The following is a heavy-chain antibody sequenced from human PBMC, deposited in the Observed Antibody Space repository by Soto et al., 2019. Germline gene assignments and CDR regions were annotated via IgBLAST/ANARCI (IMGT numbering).Heavy chain of an antibody. CDR2: MNSDGIIK. CDR3: AKTEAYRFDY. CDR1: GFTFSSYS. J-gene: IGHJ4*02. D-gene: IGHD3-16*01. V-gene: IGHV3-30*02. Sequence: GGSLRLSCAASGFTFSSYSMNWVRQAPGKGLEWVANMNSDGIIKNYADSVKGRFTISRDNSKNSLYLQMNSLRAEDTAVYYCAKTEAYRFDYWGQGTLVTVSS.